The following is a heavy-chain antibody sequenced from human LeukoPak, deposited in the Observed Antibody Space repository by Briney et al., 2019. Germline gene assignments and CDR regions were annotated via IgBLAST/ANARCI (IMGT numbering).Heavy chain of an antibody. Sequence: SETLSLTCTVSGGSISSYYWSWIRHPPGKGLEWIGEVNHMGSTNNNPSLKSRVTISVDMSKNQCTLKLSSVTAAATAVYYCARGLYCSSTSCRRYNWNYVVFAYWGQGTLVTVSS. D-gene: IGHD2-2*01. CDR1: GGSISSYY. CDR3: ARGLYCSSTSCRRYNWNYVVFAY. J-gene: IGHJ4*02. V-gene: IGHV4-34*01. CDR2: VNHMGST.